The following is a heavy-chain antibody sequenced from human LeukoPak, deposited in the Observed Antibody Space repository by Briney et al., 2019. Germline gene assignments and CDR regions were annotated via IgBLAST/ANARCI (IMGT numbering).Heavy chain of an antibody. CDR3: ARRITGTTSDSFDY. V-gene: IGHV4-39*01. D-gene: IGHD1-20*01. CDR1: GASTTSSTYF. CDR2: ISYNGDT. J-gene: IGHJ4*02. Sequence: PSETLSLTCTVSGASTTSSTYFWGWIRQPPGKGLEWIGSISYNGDTYYNPSLKSRVTISVDTSKNQFSLRLSSLTAADTAVYYCARRITGTTSDSFDYWGQGTLVTVSS.